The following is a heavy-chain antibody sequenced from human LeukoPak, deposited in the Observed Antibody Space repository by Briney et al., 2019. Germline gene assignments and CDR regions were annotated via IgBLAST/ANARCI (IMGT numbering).Heavy chain of an antibody. D-gene: IGHD5-18*01. Sequence: GGSLRLSCTASGFTFSSFGIHGVRQAPGKGLEWVSFIQYDGSETYYADSVKGRFTISRDNSINTLFLQMNSLRTEDTAVYYCAKNRGYTYGYDAFDIWGQGTMVTVSS. CDR1: GFTFSSFG. CDR3: AKNRGYTYGYDAFDI. CDR2: IQYDGSET. J-gene: IGHJ3*02. V-gene: IGHV3-30*02.